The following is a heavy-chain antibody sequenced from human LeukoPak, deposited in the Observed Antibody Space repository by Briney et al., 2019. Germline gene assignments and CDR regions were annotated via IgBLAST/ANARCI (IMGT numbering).Heavy chain of an antibody. CDR3: ASSLLPGIAVAGTSADY. D-gene: IGHD6-19*01. CDR2: IYSGGST. Sequence: GGSLRLSCAASGFTVSSNYMSWVRQAPGKGLEGVSVIYSGGSTYYADSVKGRFTISRDNSKNMLYLQMNSLRAEDTAVYYCASSLLPGIAVAGTSADYWGQGTLVTVSS. J-gene: IGHJ4*02. CDR1: GFTVSSNY. V-gene: IGHV3-66*01.